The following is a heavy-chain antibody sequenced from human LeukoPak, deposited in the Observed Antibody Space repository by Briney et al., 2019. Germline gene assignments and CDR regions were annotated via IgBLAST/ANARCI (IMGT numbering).Heavy chain of an antibody. Sequence: SETLSLTCTVSGGSISSYYWSWIRQPPGKGLEWIGYIYYSGSTNYNPSLKSRVTISVDTFKNQFSLKLSSVTAADTAVYYCASGGWLQSAGYYYYYGMDVWGQGTTVTVSS. V-gene: IGHV4-59*01. CDR3: ASGGWLQSAGYYYYYGMDV. CDR2: IYYSGST. D-gene: IGHD5-24*01. CDR1: GGSISSYY. J-gene: IGHJ6*02.